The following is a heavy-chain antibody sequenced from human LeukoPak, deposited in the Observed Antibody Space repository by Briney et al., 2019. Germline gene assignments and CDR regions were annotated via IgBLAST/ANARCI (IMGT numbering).Heavy chain of an antibody. V-gene: IGHV3-23*01. D-gene: IGHD3-22*01. J-gene: IGHJ4*02. CDR2: ISGSGGST. CDR3: AKDFSSGYYYFDY. Sequence: PGGSLRLSCAASGFTFSSYAMSWVRQAPGKGLEWVSVISGSGGSTYYADSVKGRFTIFRDNSKNTLNLQMSSLRAEDTAIYYCAKDFSSGYYYFDYWGQGTLVTVSS. CDR1: GFTFSSYA.